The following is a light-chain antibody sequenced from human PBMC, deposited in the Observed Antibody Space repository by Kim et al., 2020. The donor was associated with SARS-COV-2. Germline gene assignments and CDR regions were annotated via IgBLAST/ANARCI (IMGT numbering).Light chain of an antibody. V-gene: IGLV2-8*03. J-gene: IGLJ3*02. Sequence: SATISCTGTSSDVGGYNHVSWYQQHPGEAPKLIIYEVTKRPSGVPDRFFGSKSGNTASLTVSGLQTDDEADYYCYSYTGSDIPWIFGGGTKLTVL. CDR2: EVT. CDR1: SSDVGGYNH. CDR3: YSYTGSDIPWI.